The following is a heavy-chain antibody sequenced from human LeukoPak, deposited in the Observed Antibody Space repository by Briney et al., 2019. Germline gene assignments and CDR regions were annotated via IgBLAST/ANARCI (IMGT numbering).Heavy chain of an antibody. CDR1: GGSISSYY. CDR2: IYYSGST. D-gene: IGHD3-22*01. V-gene: IGHV4-59*08. J-gene: IGHJ4*02. Sequence: TDTLSLTCTVSGGSISSYYWSWIRQPPGKGLEWIGYIYYSGSTNYTPSLKSRVTISVDTSKNQFSLKLSSVTAADTAVYYCARIYYYDSSGYYGFDYWGQGTLVTVSS. CDR3: ARIYYYDSSGYYGFDY.